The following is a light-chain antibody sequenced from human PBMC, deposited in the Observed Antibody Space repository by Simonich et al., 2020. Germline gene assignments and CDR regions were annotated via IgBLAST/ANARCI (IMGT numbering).Light chain of an antibody. Sequence: QSALTQPASVSGSPGQSITISCTGTSSDVGGYKYVSWYQQHPGQAPKLMIYNVSKRHSRHYNRFSGSKSGNTASMTISGLQAEDEADYYCSSYTSSSTSVFGGGTKLTVL. V-gene: IGLV2-14*01. CDR1: SSDVGGYKY. J-gene: IGLJ2*01. CDR2: NVS. CDR3: SSYTSSSTSV.